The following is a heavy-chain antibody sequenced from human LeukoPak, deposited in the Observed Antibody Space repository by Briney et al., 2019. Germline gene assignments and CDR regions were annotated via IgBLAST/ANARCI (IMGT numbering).Heavy chain of an antibody. V-gene: IGHV4-59*11. CDR2: IYYSGST. J-gene: IGHJ6*03. CDR3: ARGGGLYFGDLFSAGYMDV. D-gene: IGHD3-10*01. CDR1: GGSISSHY. Sequence: SETLSLTCTVSGGSISSHYWSWIRQPPGKGLEWIGYIYYSGSTNYNPSLKSRVTISVDTSKNQFSLKLSSVTAADTAVYYCARGGGLYFGDLFSAGYMDVWGKGTTVTVSS.